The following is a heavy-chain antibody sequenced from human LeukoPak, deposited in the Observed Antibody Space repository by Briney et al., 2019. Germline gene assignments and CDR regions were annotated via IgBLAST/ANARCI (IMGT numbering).Heavy chain of an antibody. CDR1: GSSFTSYW. V-gene: IGHV5-51*01. CDR2: IYPGDSET. D-gene: IGHD6-19*01. J-gene: IGHJ6*02. Sequence: GEALQISCKGSGSSFTSYWIGWVRPMPGKGLEWMGIIYPGDSETRDSPSFQGQVTISADKSISTAYLQWSSLKASDTAMYYCARHQGIAVAGTGPHYYHGMDVWGQGTTVTVSS. CDR3: ARHQGIAVAGTGPHYYHGMDV.